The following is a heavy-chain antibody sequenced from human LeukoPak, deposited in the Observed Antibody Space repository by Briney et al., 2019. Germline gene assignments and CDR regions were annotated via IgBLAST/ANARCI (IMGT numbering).Heavy chain of an antibody. J-gene: IGHJ4*02. Sequence: GASLRLSCAASGFTFRSYAMSWVRQAPGKGLEWVSSISDSGVYTYYADSVKGRFTISRDNSKNTLCLQMNSLRAEDTAVYYCAKERCSSSSCCVDYWGQGTLVTVSS. V-gene: IGHV3-23*01. CDR3: AKERCSSSSCCVDY. CDR1: GFTFRSYA. D-gene: IGHD2-2*01. CDR2: ISDSGVYT.